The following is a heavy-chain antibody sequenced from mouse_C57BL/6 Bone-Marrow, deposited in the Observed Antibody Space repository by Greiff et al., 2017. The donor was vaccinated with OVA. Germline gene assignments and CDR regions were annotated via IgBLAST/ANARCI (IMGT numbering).Heavy chain of an antibody. V-gene: IGHV1-64*01. D-gene: IGHD2-4*01. CDR3: ARSLIYYDYDGFAY. CDR2: IHPNSGST. CDR1: GYTFTSYW. J-gene: IGHJ3*01. Sequence: QVQLQQSGAELVKPGASVKLSCKASGYTFTSYWMHWVKQRPGQGLEWIGMIHPNSGSTNYNEKFKSKATLTVDKSSSTAYMQLSSLTSEDSAVYYCARSLIYYDYDGFAYWGQGTLVTVSA.